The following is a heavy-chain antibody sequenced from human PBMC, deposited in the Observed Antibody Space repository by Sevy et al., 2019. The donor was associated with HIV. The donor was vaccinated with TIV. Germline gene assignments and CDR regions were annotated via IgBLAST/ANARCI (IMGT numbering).Heavy chain of an antibody. Sequence: GGSLRLSCAASGFGLSSYWMGWVRQAPGKGLDWVAKMNEDGSVKFKVDSVKGRFTISRDNAKNSLYLQMNSLRAEDTAKYYCVRLEGWVTTYGYWGQGTLVTVSS. CDR3: VRLEGWVTTYGY. D-gene: IGHD3-22*01. J-gene: IGHJ4*02. CDR1: GFGLSSYW. V-gene: IGHV3-7*01. CDR2: MNEDGSVK.